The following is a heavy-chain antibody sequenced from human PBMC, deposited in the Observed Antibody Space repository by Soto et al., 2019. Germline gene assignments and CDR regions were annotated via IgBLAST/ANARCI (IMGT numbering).Heavy chain of an antibody. CDR2: IIPIFGTA. CDR3: ARVWPREWEPTLAFDI. V-gene: IGHV1-69*06. D-gene: IGHD1-26*01. J-gene: IGHJ3*02. CDR1: GSTFSSYA. Sequence: GXSVKVSCKASGSTFSSYAIRLVRQAPGQGLEWMGGIIPIFGTANYAQKFQVRVTITADKSTSTAYMELSSLRSEDTAVYYCARVWPREWEPTLAFDIWAQGTMVTVSS.